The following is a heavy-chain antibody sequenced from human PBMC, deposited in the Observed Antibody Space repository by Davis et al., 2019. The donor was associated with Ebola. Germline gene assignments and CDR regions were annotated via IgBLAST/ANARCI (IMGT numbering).Heavy chain of an antibody. CDR1: GFTFSSYG. D-gene: IGHD2-21*02. CDR3: ARDELLTASLFDY. J-gene: IGHJ4*02. CDR2: ISSSSSYI. V-gene: IGHV3-21*01. Sequence: GESLKISCAASGFTFSSYGMHWVRQAPGKGLEWVSSISSSSSYIYYADSVKGRFTISRDNAKNSLYLQMNSLRAEDTAVYYCARDELLTASLFDYWGQGTLVTVSS.